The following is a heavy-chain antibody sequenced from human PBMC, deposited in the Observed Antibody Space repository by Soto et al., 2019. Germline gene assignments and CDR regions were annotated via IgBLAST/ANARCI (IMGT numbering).Heavy chain of an antibody. J-gene: IGHJ6*02. D-gene: IGHD5-12*01. V-gene: IGHV1-58*02. CDR3: AADVGYDYFFRKVPEKYYYGMDF. CDR1: GFTFTSSA. CDR2: IVVGSGNT. Sequence: ASVKVSCKASGFTFTSSAMQWVRQARGQRLEWIGWIVVGSGNTNYAQKFQERVTITRDMSTSTAYMELSSLRSEDTAVYYCAADVGYDYFFRKVPEKYYYGMDFWGQGSTVTVSS.